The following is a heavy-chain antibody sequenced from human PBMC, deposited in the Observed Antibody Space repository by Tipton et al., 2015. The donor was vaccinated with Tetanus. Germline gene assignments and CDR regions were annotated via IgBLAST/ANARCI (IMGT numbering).Heavy chain of an antibody. D-gene: IGHD3-10*01. CDR3: GRLIRGVILTRVIDS. J-gene: IGHJ5*01. CDR1: GVSVRSGSYS. CDR2: VSYSGRT. V-gene: IGHV4-61*01. Sequence: TLSLTCTVSGVSVRSGSYSWNWIRQPPGKGLEWLAYVSYSGRTNSNYSLKSRISISQDTSKNKFSLKLTSVTAADTAVYYCGRLIRGVILTRVIDSWGQGALVTVSS.